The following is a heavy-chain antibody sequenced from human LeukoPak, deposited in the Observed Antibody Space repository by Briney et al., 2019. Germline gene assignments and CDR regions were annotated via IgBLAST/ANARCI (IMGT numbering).Heavy chain of an antibody. D-gene: IGHD2-15*01. Sequence: PSETLSLTCAVSGYSISSGYYWGWIRQPPGKGLEWIGSIYHSGSTYYNPSLKSRVTISVDTSKNQFSLKLSPVTAADTAVYYCARRTDCSGGSCSLDIWGQGTMVTVSS. CDR2: IYHSGST. CDR1: GYSISSGYY. CDR3: ARRTDCSGGSCSLDI. V-gene: IGHV4-38-2*01. J-gene: IGHJ3*02.